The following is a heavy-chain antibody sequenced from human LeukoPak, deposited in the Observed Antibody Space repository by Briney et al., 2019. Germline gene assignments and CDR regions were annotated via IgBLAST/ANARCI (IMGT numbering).Heavy chain of an antibody. D-gene: IGHD6-19*01. CDR3: ASQGGYTSGWLIFDY. CDR1: EYSFTTYW. J-gene: IGHJ4*02. V-gene: IGHV5-51*01. CDR2: IYPGDSDT. Sequence: GESLKISCKCSEYSFTTYWIGWVRPIGGEGLEWMGIIYPGDSDTRYSPFFQGQVIISADKSISTAYLQWSSLKASDTAMYYCASQGGYTSGWLIFDYWGQGTLVTVSS.